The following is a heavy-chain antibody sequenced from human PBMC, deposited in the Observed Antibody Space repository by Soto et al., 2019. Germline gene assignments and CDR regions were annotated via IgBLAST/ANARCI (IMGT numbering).Heavy chain of an antibody. J-gene: IGHJ3*01. Sequence: ASVKVSCKASGYTFTSYGISWVRQAPGQGLEWMGWISAYNGNTNYAQKLQGRVTMTTDTSTSTAYMELRSLRSDDTAVYYCARDRGRRGWDLVVPAAFLEAAFDFRGQGTTVTVSS. CDR1: GYTFTSYG. V-gene: IGHV1-18*01. D-gene: IGHD2-2*01. CDR3: ARDRGRRGWDLVVPAAFLEAAFDF. CDR2: ISAYNGNT.